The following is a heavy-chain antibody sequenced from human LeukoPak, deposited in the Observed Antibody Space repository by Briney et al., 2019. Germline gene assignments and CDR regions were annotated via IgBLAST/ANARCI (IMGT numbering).Heavy chain of an antibody. Sequence: SETLSLTCAVYGGSFSGYYWSWIRQPPGKGLEWIGEINHSGSTNYNPSLKSRATISVDTSKNQFSLKLSSVTAADTAVYYCARGQPWFDPWGQGTLVTVSS. J-gene: IGHJ5*02. CDR3: ARGQPWFDP. D-gene: IGHD2-2*01. CDR1: GGSFSGYY. V-gene: IGHV4-34*01. CDR2: INHSGST.